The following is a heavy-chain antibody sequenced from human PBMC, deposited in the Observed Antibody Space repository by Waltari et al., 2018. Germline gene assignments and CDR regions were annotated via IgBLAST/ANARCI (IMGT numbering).Heavy chain of an antibody. V-gene: IGHV4-59*01. CDR2: IYYTGTT. D-gene: IGHD3-10*01. Sequence: VKLRQSGPELVKSSETLSLTCSVSGGSIDSYAWTWIRQSPGQGLEWIGSIYYTGTTNYNPSLESRVAISVDTSKNQLSLKLTSVTAADTAVYFCARRILHAAGSRGITDNYSMDVWGQGATVSVSS. CDR3: ARRILHAAGSRGITDNYSMDV. CDR1: GGSIDSYA. J-gene: IGHJ6*02.